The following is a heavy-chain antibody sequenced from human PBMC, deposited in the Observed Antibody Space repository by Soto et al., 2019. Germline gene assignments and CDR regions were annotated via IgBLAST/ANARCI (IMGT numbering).Heavy chain of an antibody. CDR2: ISYDGSNK. CDR1: GFTFSSYA. CDR3: ARGPSSLTRFGY. D-gene: IGHD2-2*01. Sequence: GGSLRLSCAASGFTFSSYAMHWVRQAPGKGLEWVAVISYDGSNKYYADSVKGRFTISRDNSKNTLYLQMNSLRAEDTAVYYCARGPSSLTRFGYWGQGTLVTASS. J-gene: IGHJ4*02. V-gene: IGHV3-30-3*01.